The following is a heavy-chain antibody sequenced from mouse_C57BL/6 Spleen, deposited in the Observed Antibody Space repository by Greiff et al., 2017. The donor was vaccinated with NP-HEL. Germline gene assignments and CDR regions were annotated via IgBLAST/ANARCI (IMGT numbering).Heavy chain of an antibody. D-gene: IGHD1-1*01. J-gene: IGHJ1*03. V-gene: IGHV1-64*01. CDR3: ARPLYGSRDWYFDV. CDR1: GYTFTSYW. CDR2: IHPNSGST. Sequence: QVQLQQPGAELVKPGASVKLSCKASGYTFTSYWMHWVKQRPGQGLEWIGMIHPNSGSTNYNEKFKSKATLTVDKSSSTAYMQLSSLTSEDSAVYYCARPLYGSRDWYFDVWGTGTTVTVSS.